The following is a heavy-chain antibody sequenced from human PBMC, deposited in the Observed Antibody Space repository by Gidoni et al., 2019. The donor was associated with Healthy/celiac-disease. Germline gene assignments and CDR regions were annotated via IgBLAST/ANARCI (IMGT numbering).Heavy chain of an antibody. Sequence: QLQLQESGPGLVKPSETLSLTCTVSGGSISSSSYYWGWIRQPPGKGLEWIGSIYYSGSTYYNPSLKSRVTISVDTSKNQFSLKLSSVTAADTAVYYCASPGYGRGYYFDYWGQGTLVTVSS. CDR3: ASPGYGRGYYFDY. CDR1: GGSISSSSYY. CDR2: IYYSGST. D-gene: IGHD5-18*01. J-gene: IGHJ4*02. V-gene: IGHV4-39*01.